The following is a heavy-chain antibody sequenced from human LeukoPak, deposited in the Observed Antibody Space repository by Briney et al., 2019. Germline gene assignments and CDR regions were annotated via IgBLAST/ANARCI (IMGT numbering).Heavy chain of an antibody. CDR3: AKARGYCSGGTCYSGFDY. V-gene: IGHV3-23*01. J-gene: IGHJ4*02. CDR2: ITGSGDTT. CDR1: RFTFSGYA. D-gene: IGHD2-15*01. Sequence: GGSLRLSCAASRFTFSGYAMSWVRQAPGKGLEWVSTITGSGDTTYYADSVKGRFTISRDNSKNTLYLQMNSLRAEDMAVYYCAKARGYCSGGTCYSGFDYWGQGTLVTVSS.